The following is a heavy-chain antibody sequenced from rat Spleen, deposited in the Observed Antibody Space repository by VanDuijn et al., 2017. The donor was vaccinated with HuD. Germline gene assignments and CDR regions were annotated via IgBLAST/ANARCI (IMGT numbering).Heavy chain of an antibody. CDR3: ARHFDYYSGGLDY. CDR2: IIYDGSRI. V-gene: IGHV5-29*01. Sequence: EVRLVESGGGLVQPGRSLKLSCAASGFTFSNYGMHWIRQAPTTGLEWVATIIYDGSRIYYRDSVKGRFTISRDNAKSTLYLQMDSLRSEDTATYYCARHFDYYSGGLDYWGQGVMVTVSS. CDR1: GFTFSNYG. J-gene: IGHJ2*01. D-gene: IGHD1-1*01.